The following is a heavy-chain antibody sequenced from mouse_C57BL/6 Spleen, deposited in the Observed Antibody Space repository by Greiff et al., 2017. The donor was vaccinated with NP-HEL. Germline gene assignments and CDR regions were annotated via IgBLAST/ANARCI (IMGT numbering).Heavy chain of an antibody. CDR2: IHPNSGST. D-gene: IGHD1-1*01. V-gene: IGHV1-64*01. CDR3: ARNYYGSSHQAWFAY. Sequence: VQLQQPGAELVKPGASVKLSCKASGYTFTSYWMHWVKQRPGQGLEWIGMIHPNSGSTNYNEKFKSKATLTVDKSSSTAYMQLSSLTSEDSAVYYCARNYYGSSHQAWFAYWGQGTLVTVSA. CDR1: GYTFTSYW. J-gene: IGHJ3*01.